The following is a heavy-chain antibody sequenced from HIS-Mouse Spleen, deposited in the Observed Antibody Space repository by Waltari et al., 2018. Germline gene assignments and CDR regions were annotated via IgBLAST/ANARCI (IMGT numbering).Heavy chain of an antibody. J-gene: IGHJ2*01. CDR1: GGSISSSSYY. CDR2: IYYSGST. CDR3: AREIPYSSSWYDWYFDL. V-gene: IGHV4-39*07. D-gene: IGHD6-13*01. Sequence: QLQLQESGPGLVKPSETLSLTCTVSGGSISSSSYYWGWIRQPPGKGLEWIGSIYYSGSTYYHPSLKSRVTISVDTSKNHFSLKLSSVTAADTAVYYCAREIPYSSSWYDWYFDLWGRGTLVTVSS.